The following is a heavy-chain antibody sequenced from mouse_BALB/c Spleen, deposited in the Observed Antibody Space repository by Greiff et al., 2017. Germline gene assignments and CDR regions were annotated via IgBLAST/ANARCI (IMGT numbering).Heavy chain of an antibody. CDR2: INPSTGYT. CDR1: GYTFTSYW. D-gene: IGHD2-3*01. J-gene: IGHJ2*01. Sequence: QVQLQQSGAELAKPGASVKMSCKASGYTFTSYWMHWVKQRPGQGLEWIGYINPSTGYTEYNQKFKDKATLTADKSSSTAYMQLSSLTSEDSAVYYCARSYDGYFGCWGRGTTLTVSS. V-gene: IGHV1-7*01. CDR3: ARSYDGYFGC.